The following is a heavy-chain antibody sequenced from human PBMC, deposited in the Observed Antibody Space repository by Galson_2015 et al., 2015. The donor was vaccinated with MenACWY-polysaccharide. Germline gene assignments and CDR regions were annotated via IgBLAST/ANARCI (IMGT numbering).Heavy chain of an antibody. V-gene: IGHV3-74*01. D-gene: IGHD6-6*01. CDR1: GFTFYTHW. Sequence: SLRLSCAASGFTFYTHWMHWVRQAPGKGLMWVSRINRDGSNTDYADSVKGRFTISRDNAKNTLFLQMNSLRAEDTAVYYCARGITSSNWGQGTLVTVSS. CDR2: INRDGSNT. CDR3: ARGITSSN. J-gene: IGHJ4*02.